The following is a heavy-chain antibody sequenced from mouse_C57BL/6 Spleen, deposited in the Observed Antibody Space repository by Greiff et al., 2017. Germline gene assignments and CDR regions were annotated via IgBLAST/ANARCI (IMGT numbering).Heavy chain of an antibody. CDR1: GYTFTSYW. Sequence: QVQLKQPGAELVKPGASVKLSCKASGYTFTSYWMHWVKQRPGRGLEWIGRIDPNSGGTKYTEKFKSKATLTVDTPSSTAYMQLSSLTSEDSAVYYCAGAYDYDRDWYCDVWGTGTTVTVSS. D-gene: IGHD2-4*01. J-gene: IGHJ1*03. V-gene: IGHV1-72*01. CDR3: AGAYDYDRDWYCDV. CDR2: IDPNSGGT.